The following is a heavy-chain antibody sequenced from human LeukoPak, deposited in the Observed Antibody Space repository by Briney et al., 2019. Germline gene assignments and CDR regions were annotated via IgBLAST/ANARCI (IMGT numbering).Heavy chain of an antibody. V-gene: IGHV1-69*01. CDR1: GGTFSSYA. Sequence: GSSMKVSCKASGGTFSSYAISWVRQAPGQGLEWMGGIIPIFGTANYAQKFQGRVTITADESTSTAYMELSSLRSEDTAVYYCARVVVPAAAPRDGMDVWGQGTTVTVSS. D-gene: IGHD2-2*01. CDR2: IIPIFGTA. CDR3: ARVVVPAAAPRDGMDV. J-gene: IGHJ6*02.